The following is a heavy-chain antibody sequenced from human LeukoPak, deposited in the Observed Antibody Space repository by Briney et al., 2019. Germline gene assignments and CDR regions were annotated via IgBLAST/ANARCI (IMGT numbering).Heavy chain of an antibody. CDR1: GGTFSSYA. CDR2: IIPILGIA. V-gene: IGHV1-69*04. CDR3: ARGVVAAAGYFDY. J-gene: IGHJ4*02. D-gene: IGHD6-13*01. Sequence: VASVKVSCKASGGTFSSYAISRVRQAPGQGLEWMGRIIPILGIANYAQKLQGRVTMTTDTSTSTAYMELRSLRSDDTAVYYCARGVVAAAGYFDYWAREPWSPSPQ.